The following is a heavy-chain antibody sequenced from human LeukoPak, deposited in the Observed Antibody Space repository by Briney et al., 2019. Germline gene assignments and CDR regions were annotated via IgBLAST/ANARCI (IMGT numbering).Heavy chain of an antibody. Sequence: ASVKVSCKASGYTFTGYGISWVRQAPGRGLEWMGWISAYNGNTNYAQKLQGRVTMTTDTSTSTAYMELRSLRSDDTAVYYCARDGPRSAGATRFLDYWGQGTLVTVSS. J-gene: IGHJ4*02. CDR3: ARDGPRSAGATRFLDY. CDR1: GYTFTGYG. V-gene: IGHV1-18*01. CDR2: ISAYNGNT. D-gene: IGHD1-26*01.